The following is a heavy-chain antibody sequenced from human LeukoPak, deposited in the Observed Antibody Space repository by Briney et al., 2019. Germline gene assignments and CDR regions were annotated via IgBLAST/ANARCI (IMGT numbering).Heavy chain of an antibody. CDR3: ARNYYDSSGYYLGEDY. CDR1: GYTFTGYY. Sequence: ASVKVSCKASGYTFTGYYMHWVRQAPGQGLEWMGWINPNSGGTNYAQKFQGRVTMTRDTSISTAYMELSRLRSDDTAVYYCARNYYDSSGYYLGEDYWGQGPWSPSPQ. CDR2: INPNSGGT. V-gene: IGHV1-2*02. J-gene: IGHJ4*02. D-gene: IGHD3-22*01.